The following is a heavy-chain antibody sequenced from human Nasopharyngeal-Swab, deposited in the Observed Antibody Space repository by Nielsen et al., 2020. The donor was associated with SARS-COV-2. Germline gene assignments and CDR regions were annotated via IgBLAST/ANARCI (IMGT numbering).Heavy chain of an antibody. CDR3: EKDGVYGSGSYSWFDP. V-gene: IGHV3-23*01. J-gene: IGHJ5*02. D-gene: IGHD3-10*01. CDR1: GFTFSSYA. Sequence: GESLKISCSASGFTFSSYAMSWVRQAPGKGLEWVSAISGSGGSTYYADSVKGRFNISRDNSKNTLYLQMNSLRAEDTAVYYCEKDGVYGSGSYSWFDPWGQGTLVTVSS. CDR2: ISGSGGST.